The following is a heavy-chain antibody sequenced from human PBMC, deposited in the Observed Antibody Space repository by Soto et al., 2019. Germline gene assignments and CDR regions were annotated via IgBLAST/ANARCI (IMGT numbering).Heavy chain of an antibody. D-gene: IGHD6-19*01. Sequence: PSETLSLTCAVYGGSFSGYYWSWIRQPPGKGLEWIGEINHSGSTNYNPSLKSRVTISVDTSKNQFSLKLSSVTAADTAVYYCARLSSYSSGHPLIYYYYYTEVWGKGTTVTVSS. CDR3: ARLSSYSSGHPLIYYYYYTEV. CDR2: INHSGST. CDR1: GGSFSGYY. V-gene: IGHV4-34*01. J-gene: IGHJ6*03.